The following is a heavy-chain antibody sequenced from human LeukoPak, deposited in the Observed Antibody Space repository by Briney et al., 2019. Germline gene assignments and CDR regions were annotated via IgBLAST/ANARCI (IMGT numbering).Heavy chain of an antibody. CDR3: ARGVSSGGSCSSPKDWFDP. D-gene: IGHD2-15*01. V-gene: IGHV1-46*01. J-gene: IGHJ5*02. CDR1: GYTFTSYY. Sequence: GSLKVSCKASGYTFTSYYMHWVRHAPGQGLEWMGIINPSGGSTSYAQKFQGRVTMTRDTSTSTVYMELSSLRSEDTAVYYFARGVSSGGSCSSPKDWFDPWGQGTLVTVSS. CDR2: INPSGGST.